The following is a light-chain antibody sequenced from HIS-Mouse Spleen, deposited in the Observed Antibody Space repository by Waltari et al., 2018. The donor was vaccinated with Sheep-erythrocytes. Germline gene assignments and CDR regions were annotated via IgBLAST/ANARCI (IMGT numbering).Light chain of an antibody. V-gene: IGLV2-14*01. Sequence: QSALTQPASVSGSPGQSITISCTGTSSDVGGYNYVSWYQQHPGKAPKLRNYEVSNRPSGVSKRFAGSKSGNTASLTISGLQAEDEADYYCSSYTSSSTWVFGGGTKLTVL. CDR1: SSDVGGYNY. CDR2: EVS. J-gene: IGLJ3*02. CDR3: SSYTSSSTWV.